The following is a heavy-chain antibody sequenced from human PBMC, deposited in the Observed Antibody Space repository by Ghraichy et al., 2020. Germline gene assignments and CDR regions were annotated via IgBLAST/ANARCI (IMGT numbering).Heavy chain of an antibody. CDR1: GGSISSSSYY. Sequence: SETLSLTCTVSGGSISSSSYYWGWIRQPPGKGLEWIGSIYYSGSTYYNPSLKSRVTISVDTSKNQFSLKLSSVTAADTAVYYCARHPHGGNSVDYFDYWGQVTLVTVSS. V-gene: IGHV4-39*01. J-gene: IGHJ4*02. CDR3: ARHPHGGNSVDYFDY. D-gene: IGHD4-23*01. CDR2: IYYSGST.